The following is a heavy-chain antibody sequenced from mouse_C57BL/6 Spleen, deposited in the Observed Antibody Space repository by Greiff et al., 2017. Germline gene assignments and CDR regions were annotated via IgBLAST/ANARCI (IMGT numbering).Heavy chain of an antibody. V-gene: IGHV5-6*01. CDR2: ISSGGSYT. D-gene: IGHD2-4*01. CDR3: ARHYDYDY. Sequence: EVKLVESGGDLVKPGGSLKLSCAASGFPFSSYGMSWVRQTPDKRLEWVATISSGGSYTYYPDSVKGRFTISRDNAKNTLYLQMSSLKSEDTAMYYCARHYDYDYWGQGTTLTVSS. CDR1: GFPFSSYG. J-gene: IGHJ2*01.